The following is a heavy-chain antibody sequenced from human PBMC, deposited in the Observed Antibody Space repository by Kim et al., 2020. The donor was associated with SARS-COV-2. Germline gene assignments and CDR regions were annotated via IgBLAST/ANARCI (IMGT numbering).Heavy chain of an antibody. J-gene: IGHJ4*02. D-gene: IGHD1-26*01. V-gene: IGHV4-34*01. Sequence: SETLSLTCAVYGGSFSGYYWSWIRQPPGKGLEWIGEINHSGSTNYNPSLKSRVTISVDTSKNQFSLKLSSVTSADTAVSYCARGRIVVPGRAFYYCGQVT. CDR1: GGSFSGYY. CDR2: INHSGST. CDR3: ARGRIVVPGRAFYY.